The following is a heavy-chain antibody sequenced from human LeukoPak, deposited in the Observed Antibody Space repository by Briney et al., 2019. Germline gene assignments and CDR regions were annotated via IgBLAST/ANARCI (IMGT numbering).Heavy chain of an antibody. CDR3: ARDKYQLPYEIDY. CDR2: INTNTRNP. CDR1: GYTFTNYG. D-gene: IGHD2-2*01. J-gene: IGHJ4*02. Sequence: ASVNVSRKASGYTFTNYGMNWVRQPPAQGLEWMGWINTNTRNPTYAQGFTGLFVFSLDTSLSTAYLQISSLKAEDTAVYYCARDKYQLPYEIDYWGQGTLVAVSS. V-gene: IGHV7-4-1*02.